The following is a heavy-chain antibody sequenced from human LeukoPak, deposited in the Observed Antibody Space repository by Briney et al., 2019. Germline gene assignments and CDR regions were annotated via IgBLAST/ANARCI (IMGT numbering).Heavy chain of an antibody. V-gene: IGHV1-2*02. J-gene: IGHJ4*02. D-gene: IGHD3-10*01. Sequence: ASVKVSCKASGYTFTGNHMHWVRQAPGQGLEWMGWINPHSGGTKFAQKFQGRVTMTRDTSINTAYMEVSSLRSDDTAVYYCARDIGDYYGSGSYWLLWGQGTLVTVAS. CDR3: ARDIGDYYGSGSYWLL. CDR2: INPHSGGT. CDR1: GYTFTGNH.